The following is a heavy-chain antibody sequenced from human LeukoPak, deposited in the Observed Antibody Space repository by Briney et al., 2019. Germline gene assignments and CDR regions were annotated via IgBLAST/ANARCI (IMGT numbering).Heavy chain of an antibody. Sequence: SETLSLTCTVSGGSISSYYWSWIRQPAGKGLEWIGRIYTSGSTNYNPSLKSRVTLSVNMSKNQFSLKLSSVTAADTAVYYCARATYDFWSGYPDREYHFDYWGQGTLVTVSS. D-gene: IGHD3-3*01. CDR3: ARATYDFWSGYPDREYHFDY. CDR1: GGSISSYY. J-gene: IGHJ4*02. V-gene: IGHV4-4*07. CDR2: IYTSGST.